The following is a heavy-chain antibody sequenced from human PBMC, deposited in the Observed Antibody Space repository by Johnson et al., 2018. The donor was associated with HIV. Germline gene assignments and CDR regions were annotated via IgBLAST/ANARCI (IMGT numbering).Heavy chain of an antibody. CDR2: IYSGGST. J-gene: IGHJ3*02. CDR3: AREAYCSGGSCYDAFDI. V-gene: IGHV3-66*01. CDR1: GFTFDDYG. Sequence: VHLVESGGGVVRPGGSLRLSCAASGFTFDDYGMNWVRQAPGKGLEWVSVIYSGGSTYYADSVKGRFTISRDNSKNTLYLQMNSLRAEDTAVYYCAREAYCSGGSCYDAFDIWGQGTMVTVSS. D-gene: IGHD2-15*01.